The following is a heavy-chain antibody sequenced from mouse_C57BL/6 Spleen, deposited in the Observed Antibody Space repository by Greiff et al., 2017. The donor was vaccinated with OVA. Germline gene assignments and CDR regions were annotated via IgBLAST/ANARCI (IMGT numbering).Heavy chain of an antibody. CDR3: ARSEVITTVGYFDV. Sequence: QVQLQQSGAELVKPGASVKLSCKASGYTFTSYWMHWVKQRPGQGLEWIGMIHPNSGSTNYNEKFKSKATLTVDKSSSTAYMQLSSLTSEDSAVYYCARSEVITTVGYFDVWGTGTTVTVSS. CDR2: IHPNSGST. V-gene: IGHV1-64*01. D-gene: IGHD1-1*01. J-gene: IGHJ1*03. CDR1: GYTFTSYW.